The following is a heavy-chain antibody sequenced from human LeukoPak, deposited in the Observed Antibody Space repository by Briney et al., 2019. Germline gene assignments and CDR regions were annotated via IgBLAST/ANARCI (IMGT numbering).Heavy chain of an antibody. CDR3: ARLELPSYYFDY. J-gene: IGHJ4*02. Sequence: GESLRISCKGSGYSFSSYWINWVRQMPGKGLEWMGIIYPGDSDTRYSPSFQGQVTISADKSITTVYLQWSSLKASDTALYYCARLELPSYYFDYWGQGTLVTVSS. D-gene: IGHD2-15*01. V-gene: IGHV5-51*01. CDR2: IYPGDSDT. CDR1: GYSFSSYW.